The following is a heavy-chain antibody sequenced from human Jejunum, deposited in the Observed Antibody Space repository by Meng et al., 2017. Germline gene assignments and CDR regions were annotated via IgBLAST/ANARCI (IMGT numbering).Heavy chain of an antibody. CDR2: MNPDGSQK. V-gene: IGHV3-7*01. Sequence: GESLKISCAASGLTFRSYGMSWVRQAPGKGLEWVAFMNPDGSQKYYVDSVRGRFTISRDNAKNSLYLQMNSLRAEDAAVYYCAREYYRSVDYWGQGTLVTVSS. CDR3: AREYYRSVDY. D-gene: IGHD3-10*01. CDR1: GLTFRSYG. J-gene: IGHJ4*02.